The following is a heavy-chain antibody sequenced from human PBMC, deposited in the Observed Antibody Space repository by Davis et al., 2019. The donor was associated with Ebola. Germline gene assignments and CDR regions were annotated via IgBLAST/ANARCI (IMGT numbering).Heavy chain of an antibody. D-gene: IGHD3-10*01. Sequence: ASVKVSCKASGGTSSSYGISWVRQAPGQGLEWMGWISAYNGNTNYAQKFQGRVTMTIGTSTNTAYMELRSLRSDDSAVYYCARGDKAVIISRDGMDVWGKGTTVTVSS. J-gene: IGHJ6*04. CDR3: ARGDKAVIISRDGMDV. CDR2: ISAYNGNT. CDR1: GGTSSSYG. V-gene: IGHV1-18*01.